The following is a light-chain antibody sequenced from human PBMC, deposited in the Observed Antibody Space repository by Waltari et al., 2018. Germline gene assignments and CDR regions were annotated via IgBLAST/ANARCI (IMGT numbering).Light chain of an antibody. J-gene: IGKJ4*01. CDR3: QQTDSFPLT. CDR1: QDVSTW. V-gene: IGKV1-12*01. Sequence: DIQMTQSPSSVSASVGDRVTISCRASQDVSTWVAWYQQKPGKPPKLLIHGSTTLQSGVPSRFSGSGSGTDFTLTTNGLQPDDFASYICQQTDSFPLTFGGGTKVDIK. CDR2: GST.